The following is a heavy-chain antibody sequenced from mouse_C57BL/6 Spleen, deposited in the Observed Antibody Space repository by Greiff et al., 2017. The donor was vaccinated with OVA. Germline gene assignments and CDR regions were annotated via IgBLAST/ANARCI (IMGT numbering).Heavy chain of an antibody. CDR1: GYSITSGYY. Sequence: EVKLMESGPGLVKPSQSLSLTCSVTGYSITSGYYWNWIRQFPGNKLEWMGYISYDGSNNYNPSLKNRISITRDTSKNQFFLKLNSVTTEDTATYYCARDRGYDGYSAWFAYWGQGTLVTVSA. D-gene: IGHD2-3*01. CDR3: ARDRGYDGYSAWFAY. V-gene: IGHV3-6*01. J-gene: IGHJ3*01. CDR2: ISYDGSN.